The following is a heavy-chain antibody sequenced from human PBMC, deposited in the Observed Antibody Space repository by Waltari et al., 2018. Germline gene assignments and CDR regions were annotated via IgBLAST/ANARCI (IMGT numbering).Heavy chain of an antibody. J-gene: IGHJ4*02. CDR3: AKRAYDSSGPLDY. D-gene: IGHD3-22*01. V-gene: IGHV3-9*01. CDR2: ISWNSGSI. CDR1: GFTFDDYA. Sequence: EVQLVESGGGLVQPGRSLRISCAASGFTFDDYAMHWVRQAPGKGLEWVSGISWNSGSIGYADSVKGRFTISRDNAKNSLYLQMNSLRAEDTALYYCAKRAYDSSGPLDYWGQGTLVTVSS.